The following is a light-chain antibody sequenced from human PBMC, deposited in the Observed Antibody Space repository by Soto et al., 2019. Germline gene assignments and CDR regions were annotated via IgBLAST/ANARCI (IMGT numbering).Light chain of an antibody. CDR1: SSNIGSNY. J-gene: IGLJ2*01. Sequence: QSVLTQPPSASGTPGQRVTISCSGSSSNIGSNYVYWYQQLPGTAPKLLIYRNNQRPSGVPDRFSGSKSGTSASLAISGRRSEDEADYYCAAWDDSLSGVVFGGGTKPTVL. V-gene: IGLV1-47*01. CDR3: AAWDDSLSGVV. CDR2: RNN.